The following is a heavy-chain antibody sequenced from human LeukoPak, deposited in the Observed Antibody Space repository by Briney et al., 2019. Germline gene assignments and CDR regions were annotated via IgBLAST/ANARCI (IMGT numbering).Heavy chain of an antibody. J-gene: IGHJ4*02. D-gene: IGHD3-22*01. V-gene: IGHV3-7*01. CDR2: IKQDGSEK. Sequence: GESLRLSCTASGFTFSSDWMSWVRQAPGKGREWVANIKQDGSEKYYVDSVKGRFTISRDNAKNSLYLQMNSLRAEDTAVYYCARDSVHGYYDSSGYSTLFDYWGQGTLVTVSS. CDR1: GFTFSSDW. CDR3: ARDSVHGYYDSSGYSTLFDY.